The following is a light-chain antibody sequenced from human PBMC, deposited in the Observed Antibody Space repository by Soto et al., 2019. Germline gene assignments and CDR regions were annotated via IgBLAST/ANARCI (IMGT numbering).Light chain of an antibody. J-gene: IGKJ1*01. Sequence: DIQMTQSPSTLSESVGDRVTITCRASQTISSWLAWYQQKPGTAPKVLIYHASNLQSGVPSRFSGSGSGTDFTLTISSLQPEDFATYYCQQSYSTPWTFGQGTKVDIK. CDR2: HAS. CDR1: QTISSW. V-gene: IGKV1-39*01. CDR3: QQSYSTPWT.